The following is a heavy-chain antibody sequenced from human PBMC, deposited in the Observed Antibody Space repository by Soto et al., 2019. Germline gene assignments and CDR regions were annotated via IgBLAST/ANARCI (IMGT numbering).Heavy chain of an antibody. V-gene: IGHV4-39*01. CDR1: GGSISSSSYY. CDR2: IYYRGST. D-gene: IGHD6-19*01. Sequence: SETLSLTCTVSGGSISSSSYYWGWIRQPPGKGLEWIGSIYYRGSTYYNPSLKSRVTISVETSKNKSSLKLSSVTAADTAVYYCARLYSSGWYKYAFDIWGQGTMVTVSS. CDR3: ARLYSSGWYKYAFDI. J-gene: IGHJ3*02.